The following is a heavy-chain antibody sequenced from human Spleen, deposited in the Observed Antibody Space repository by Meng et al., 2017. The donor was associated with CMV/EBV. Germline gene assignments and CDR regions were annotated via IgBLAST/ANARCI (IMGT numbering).Heavy chain of an antibody. CDR1: GGSFTSYF. CDR2: VNTAGRS. J-gene: IGHJ3*02. V-gene: IGHV4-34*01. CDR3: VARAFDI. Sequence: TLSLSCGVYGGSFTSYFWDWIRQPPGKGMGWIGEVNTAGRSSYNPSLESRVNISAEPSKKQFSLKLTSVTAADTAVYYCVARAFDIWGQGTMVTVSS.